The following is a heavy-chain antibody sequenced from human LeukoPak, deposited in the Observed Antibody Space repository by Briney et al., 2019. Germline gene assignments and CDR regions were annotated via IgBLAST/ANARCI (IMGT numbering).Heavy chain of an antibody. CDR1: GFTFSSYA. V-gene: IGHV3-23*01. CDR3: AKDFYYDFWSGSGAFDI. D-gene: IGHD3-3*01. J-gene: IGHJ3*02. Sequence: PGGSLRLSCAASGFTFSSYAMSWVRQAPGKGLEWVSAISGSGGSTYYADSVKGRFTISRDNSKNTLYLQMDSLRAEDTAVYYCAKDFYYDFWSGSGAFDIWGQGTMVTVSS. CDR2: ISGSGGST.